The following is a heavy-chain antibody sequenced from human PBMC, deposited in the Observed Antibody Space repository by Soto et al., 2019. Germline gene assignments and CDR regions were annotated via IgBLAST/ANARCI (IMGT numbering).Heavy chain of an antibody. CDR1: GLAFSNFA. CDR2: ISGSGDDT. D-gene: IGHD3-22*01. CDR3: ATGRVYYDSSGLLQGRY. J-gene: IGHJ4*01. V-gene: IGHV3-23*01. Sequence: GGSLRLSCAVSGLAFSNFAVNWVRQAPGKGLEWVSGISGSGDDTHYADSVKGRFTISRDNSQNTLYLQMSGLRAEDTAIYYCATGRVYYDSSGLLQGRYWGQGTLVTVSS.